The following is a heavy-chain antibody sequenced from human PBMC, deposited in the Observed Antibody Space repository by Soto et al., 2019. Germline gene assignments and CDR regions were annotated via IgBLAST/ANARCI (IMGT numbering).Heavy chain of an antibody. CDR3: ARGLTRLDY. Sequence: QVQLVQSGPEVKQPEASVRISCQASGYSFTHFEMHWVRQAPGQRLEWMGWINTGNGDTKYSQKFQGRVTFTRDTSASTAYLDLDGLTSDDTSFYFCARGLTRLDYWGQGTLVTVSS. CDR1: GYSFTHFE. J-gene: IGHJ4*02. D-gene: IGHD7-27*01. V-gene: IGHV1-3*04. CDR2: INTGNGDT.